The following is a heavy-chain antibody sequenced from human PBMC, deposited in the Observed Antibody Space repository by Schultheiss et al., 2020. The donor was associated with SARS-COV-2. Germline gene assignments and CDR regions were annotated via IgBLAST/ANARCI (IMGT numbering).Heavy chain of an antibody. Sequence: GESLKISCKGSGYSFTSYWIGWVRQMPGKGLEWMGIIYPGDSDTRYSPSFQGQVTISADKSISTAYLQWSSLKASDTAMYYCARTYSSSWYHEYYFDYWGQGTLVTVSS. J-gene: IGHJ4*02. CDR1: GYSFTSYW. CDR2: IYPGDSDT. CDR3: ARTYSSSWYHEYYFDY. D-gene: IGHD6-13*01. V-gene: IGHV5-51*01.